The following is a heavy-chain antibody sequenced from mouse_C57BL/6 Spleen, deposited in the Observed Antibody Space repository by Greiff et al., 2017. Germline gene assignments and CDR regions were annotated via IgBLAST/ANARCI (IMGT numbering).Heavy chain of an antibody. Sequence: EVKLMESGGGLVKPGGSLKLSCAASGFTFSSYAMSWVRQTPEKRLEWVATISDGGSYTYSPDNVKGRFTISRDTAKNNLYLQMSHLKSEDTAMYYCARGLKYWGQGTTLTVSS. D-gene: IGHD6-2*01. J-gene: IGHJ2*01. CDR3: ARGLKY. V-gene: IGHV5-4*03. CDR2: ISDGGSYT. CDR1: GFTFSSYA.